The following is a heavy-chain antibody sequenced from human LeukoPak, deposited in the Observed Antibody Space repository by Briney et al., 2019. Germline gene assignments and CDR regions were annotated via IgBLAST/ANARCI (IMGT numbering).Heavy chain of an antibody. CDR1: GFTFSSYA. J-gene: IGHJ4*02. CDR3: ARGSTYYDSSGQVPFDY. D-gene: IGHD3-22*01. CDR2: ISSSSSTI. V-gene: IGHV3-48*01. Sequence: GGSLRLSCAASGFTFSSYAMSWVRQAPGKGLEWVSYISSSSSTISYPDSVKGRFTISRDNAKNSLYLQMNSLRAEDTAVYYCARGSTYYDSSGQVPFDYWGQGTLVTVSS.